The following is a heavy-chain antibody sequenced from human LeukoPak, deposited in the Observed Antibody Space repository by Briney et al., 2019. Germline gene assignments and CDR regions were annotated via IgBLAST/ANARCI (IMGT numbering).Heavy chain of an antibody. CDR3: ARVTGDRRGHAFDI. CDR2: INPNSGGT. Sequence: ASVKVSCKASGYTFSGYYMHWVRQAPGQGLEWMGWINPNSGGTNYAQKFQGRVTMTRDTSNSTAYMELSRLRSDDTAVYYCARVTGDRRGHAFDIWGQGTMDTVSS. J-gene: IGHJ3*02. V-gene: IGHV1-2*02. CDR1: GYTFSGYY. D-gene: IGHD7-27*01.